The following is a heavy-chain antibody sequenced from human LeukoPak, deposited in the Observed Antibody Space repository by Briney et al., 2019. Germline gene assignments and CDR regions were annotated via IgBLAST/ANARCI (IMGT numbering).Heavy chain of an antibody. CDR1: GGTFSSYA. V-gene: IGHV1-69*06. D-gene: IGHD6-13*01. Sequence: SVKVSCKASGGTFSSYAISWVRQAPGQGLEWMGGIIPIFGTANYAQKFQGRVTITADKSTSTAYMELRSLRSDDTAVYYCARGIALLAHSFDYWGQGTLVTVSS. J-gene: IGHJ4*02. CDR3: ARGIALLAHSFDY. CDR2: IIPIFGTA.